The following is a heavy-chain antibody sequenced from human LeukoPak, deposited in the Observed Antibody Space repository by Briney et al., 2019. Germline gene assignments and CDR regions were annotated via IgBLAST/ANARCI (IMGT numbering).Heavy chain of an antibody. Sequence: GGSLRLSCAASGFTFSNAWMSWVRQAPGKGLEWVSVIYSGGSTYYADSVKGRFTISRDNSKNTLYLQMNSLRAEDTAVYYSARDVGATDYWGQGTLVTVSS. D-gene: IGHD1-26*01. CDR3: ARDVGATDY. J-gene: IGHJ4*02. CDR2: IYSGGST. V-gene: IGHV3-66*01. CDR1: GFTFSNAW.